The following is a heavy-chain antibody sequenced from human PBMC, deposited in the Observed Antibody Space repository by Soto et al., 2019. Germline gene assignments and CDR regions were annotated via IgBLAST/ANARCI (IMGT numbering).Heavy chain of an antibody. CDR2: IYYIGST. V-gene: IGHV4-59*01. CDR1: GGSISSYY. J-gene: IGHJ4*02. Sequence: QVQLQESGPGLVKPSETLSLTCTVSGGSISSYYWSWIRQPPGKGLEWIGYIYYIGSTNYNPSLNSPRXISVDTSKNQFSLKLSPVTAADTAVYYCARSDGRYWGQGTLVTVSS. CDR3: ARSDGRY.